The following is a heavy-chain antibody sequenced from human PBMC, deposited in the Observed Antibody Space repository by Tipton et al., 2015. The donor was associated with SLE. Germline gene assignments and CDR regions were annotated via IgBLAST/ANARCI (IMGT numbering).Heavy chain of an antibody. J-gene: IGHJ4*02. CDR1: GYSISSGYY. CDR3: ARDWDSSSWYPYYFDY. D-gene: IGHD6-13*01. Sequence: TLSLTCAVSGYSISSGYYWGWIRQPPGKGLEWIGEINHSGSTNYNPSLKSRVTISVDTSKNQFSLKLSSVTAADTAVYYCARDWDSSSWYPYYFDYWGQGTLVTVSS. V-gene: IGHV4-38-2*02. CDR2: INHSGST.